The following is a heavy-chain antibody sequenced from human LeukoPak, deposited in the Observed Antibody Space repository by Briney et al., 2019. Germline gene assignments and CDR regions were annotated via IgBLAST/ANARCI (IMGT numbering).Heavy chain of an antibody. Sequence: SETLSLTCTVSGGSISSYYWSWIRQPPGKGLEWIGYIYYSWSTNYNPSLKSRVTISVDTSKNQFSLKLSSVTAADTAVYYCARVRSSSFIDYWGQGTLVTVSS. CDR3: ARVRSSSFIDY. V-gene: IGHV4-59*01. CDR1: GGSISSYY. CDR2: IYYSWST. J-gene: IGHJ4*02. D-gene: IGHD6-6*01.